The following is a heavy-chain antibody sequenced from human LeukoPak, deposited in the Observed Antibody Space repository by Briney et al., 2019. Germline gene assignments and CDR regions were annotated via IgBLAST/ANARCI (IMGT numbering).Heavy chain of an antibody. D-gene: IGHD3-10*01. CDR2: ISHDGSNK. J-gene: IGHJ4*02. CDR3: ARGSHQDYFGSMTYLFDY. Sequence: PGGSLRLSCAASGFTFSSSAIHWVRQAPGKGLEWVTFISHDGSNKYYADSVKGRFTIPRDNSKKTLYLQVNSLRVEDTAVYYCARGSHQDYFGSMTYLFDYWGQGTLVTVSS. CDR1: GFTFSSSA. V-gene: IGHV3-30*04.